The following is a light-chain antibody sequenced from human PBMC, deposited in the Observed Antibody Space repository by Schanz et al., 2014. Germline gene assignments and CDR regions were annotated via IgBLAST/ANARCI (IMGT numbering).Light chain of an antibody. CDR2: DVT. J-gene: IGLJ2*01. CDR1: SSDIGGYNY. CDR3: TSYVDSNKVA. V-gene: IGLV2-8*01. Sequence: QSALTQPPSASGSPGQSVTISCTGTSSDIGGYNYVSWYQQHPGKAPKLMIYDVTKRPSGVPDRFSGSKSGNTASLTVSGLQAEDEADYYCTSYVDSNKVAFGGGTKLTVL.